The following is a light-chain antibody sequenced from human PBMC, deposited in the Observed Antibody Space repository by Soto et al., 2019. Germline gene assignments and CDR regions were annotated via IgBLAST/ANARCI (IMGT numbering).Light chain of an antibody. V-gene: IGKV3-15*01. J-gene: IGKJ1*01. CDR3: QQYNYWPWT. CDR1: QSVSSK. Sequence: EIVMTQSPGTLSVSPGERVTLSCRASQSVSSKLVWYQRKPGQAPRLLIYDASTRATGMPGRFSGSGSGTEFTLTISSLQSEDFAVYYCQQYNYWPWTFGQGTKVGIK. CDR2: DAS.